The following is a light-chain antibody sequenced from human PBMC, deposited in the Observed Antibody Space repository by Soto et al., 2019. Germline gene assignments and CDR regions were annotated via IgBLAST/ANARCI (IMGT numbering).Light chain of an antibody. CDR1: SSDVGGYNY. CDR3: SSFSVASPL. V-gene: IGLV2-14*01. Sequence: QSVLTQPPSASGSPGQSVTISCAGTSSDVGGYNYVSWYQHHPGTAPKLIIYDVSSRPSGVSHRFSGSKSGNTASLTISGLQAEDEADYYCSSFSVASPLFGTGTKLTVL. J-gene: IGLJ6*01. CDR2: DVS.